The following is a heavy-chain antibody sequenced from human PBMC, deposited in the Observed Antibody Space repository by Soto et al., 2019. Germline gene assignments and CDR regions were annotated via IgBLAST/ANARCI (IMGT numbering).Heavy chain of an antibody. CDR2: ISAYNGNT. J-gene: IGHJ6*02. CDR1: GYTFTIYG. V-gene: IGHV1-18*04. Sequence: ASVKVSCKASGYTFTIYGISWVRQAPGQGLEWMGWISAYNGNTNYAQKLQGRVTMTTDTSTSTAYMELRSLRSDDTAVYYCARDWVGHIVVVTAIGAHYGMDVWGQGTTVTVSS. CDR3: ARDWVGHIVVVTAIGAHYGMDV. D-gene: IGHD2-21*02.